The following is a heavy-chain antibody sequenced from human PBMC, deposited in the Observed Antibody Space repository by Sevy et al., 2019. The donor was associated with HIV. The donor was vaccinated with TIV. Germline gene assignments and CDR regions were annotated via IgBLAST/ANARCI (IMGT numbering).Heavy chain of an antibody. CDR1: EFTFSNYY. D-gene: IGHD4-17*01. J-gene: IGHJ4*01. Sequence: GGSLRLSCAASEFTFSNYYMTWIRQAPGKGLELISYISGRSSYTNYADSVRGRFTISRDNTKNLLYLQMNSLRVEDTAVYYCARSRSNYADYYFDYWGHGTLVTVSS. CDR2: ISGRSSYT. V-gene: IGHV3-11*06. CDR3: ARSRSNYADYYFDY.